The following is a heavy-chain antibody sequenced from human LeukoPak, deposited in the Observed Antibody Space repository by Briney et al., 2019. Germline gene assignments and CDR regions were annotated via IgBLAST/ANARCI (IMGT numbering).Heavy chain of an antibody. CDR3: ARGGYDILTGYPYYFDY. CDR2: IYYSGST. CDR1: GGSISSYY. J-gene: IGHJ4*02. D-gene: IGHD3-9*01. Sequence: PSETLSLTCTVSGGSISSYYWSWIRQPPGKGLEWIGYIYYSGSTNYNPSLKSRVTISVDTSKNQFSLKLSSVTAADTAVYYCARGGYDILTGYPYYFDYWGQGTLVTVSS. V-gene: IGHV4-59*01.